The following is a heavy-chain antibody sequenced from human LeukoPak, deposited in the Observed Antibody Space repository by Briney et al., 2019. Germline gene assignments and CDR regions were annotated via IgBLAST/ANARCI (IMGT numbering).Heavy chain of an antibody. Sequence: GGSLRLSCAASGFTFSSYAMSWVRQAPGKGLEWVSAISGSGGSTYYADSVKGRFTISGDNSKNTLYLQMNSLRAEDTAVYYCAKPYDSRPRSDAFDIWGQGTMVTVSS. V-gene: IGHV3-23*01. CDR1: GFTFSSYA. D-gene: IGHD3-22*01. J-gene: IGHJ3*02. CDR3: AKPYDSRPRSDAFDI. CDR2: ISGSGGST.